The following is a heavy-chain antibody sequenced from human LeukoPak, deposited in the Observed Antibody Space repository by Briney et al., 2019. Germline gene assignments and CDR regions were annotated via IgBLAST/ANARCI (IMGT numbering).Heavy chain of an antibody. D-gene: IGHD6-13*01. CDR2: IYYSGST. J-gene: IGHJ4*02. V-gene: IGHV4-61*09. CDR1: GGSISSGSYY. Sequence: SQTLSLTCTVSGGSISSGSYYWSWIRQPAGKGLEWIGYIYYSGSTNYNPSLKSRVTISVYTSKNQFSLKLTSVTAADTAVYYCARGRRQLVRSWGYWGQGTLVTVSS. CDR3: ARGRRQLVRSWGY.